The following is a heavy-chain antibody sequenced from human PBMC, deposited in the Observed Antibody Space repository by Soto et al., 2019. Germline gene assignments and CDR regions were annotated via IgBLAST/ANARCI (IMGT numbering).Heavy chain of an antibody. CDR2: ISSSSSTI. Sequence: GGSLRLSCAASGFTFSSYSMNWVRQAPGKGLEWVSYISSSSSTIYYADSVKGRFTISRDNAKNSLYLQMNSLRDEDAAVYYCARERPYKRTESFDYWGQGTRVTVSS. CDR3: ARERPYKRTESFDY. V-gene: IGHV3-48*02. J-gene: IGHJ3*01. CDR1: GFTFSSYS. D-gene: IGHD3-10*01.